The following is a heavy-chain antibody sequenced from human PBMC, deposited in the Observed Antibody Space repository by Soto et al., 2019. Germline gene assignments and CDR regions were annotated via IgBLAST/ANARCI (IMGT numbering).Heavy chain of an antibody. D-gene: IGHD6-19*01. V-gene: IGHV3-23*01. CDR1: GFTFSSYA. Sequence: EVQLLESGGGLVQHGGSLILSCAASGFTFSSYAMRWVRQAPGKGLEWVSAISGSGGSTYYADSGKGRFTISRDNSKNALYLQMNSLRAGNTPVYYCVKARYSSGWYPDSWGQGTLVTVSS. J-gene: IGHJ4*02. CDR3: VKARYSSGWYPDS. CDR2: ISGSGGST.